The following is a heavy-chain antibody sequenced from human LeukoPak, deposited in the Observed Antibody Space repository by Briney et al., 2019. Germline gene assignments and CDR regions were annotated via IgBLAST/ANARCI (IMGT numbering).Heavy chain of an antibody. CDR2: INHSGGT. Sequence: SETLSLTCTVSGYSLSGGYYWGWIRQPPGKGLAWIGSINHSGGTNYSPSLKSLVTISIARSKNPLSLKLGSVTAADTAVYDCVRVVATITVWFDAWGQGAMVTVSS. D-gene: IGHD5-12*01. J-gene: IGHJ5*02. CDR1: GYSLSGGYY. V-gene: IGHV4-38-2*02. CDR3: VRVVATITVWFDA.